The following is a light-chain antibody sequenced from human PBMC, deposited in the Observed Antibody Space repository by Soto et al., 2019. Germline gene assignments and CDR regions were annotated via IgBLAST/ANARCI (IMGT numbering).Light chain of an antibody. V-gene: IGKV1-9*01. CDR1: QSVSSAY. CDR3: QQLTSNPLT. Sequence: LTQSPGTLSLSPGERATLSCRASQSVSSAYLAWYQQKPGKAPNLLIYAASTLQGGVPSRFSGSGSGTDFTLTISSLQPEDFATYYCQQLTSNPLTFGGGTKVEIK. J-gene: IGKJ4*01. CDR2: AAS.